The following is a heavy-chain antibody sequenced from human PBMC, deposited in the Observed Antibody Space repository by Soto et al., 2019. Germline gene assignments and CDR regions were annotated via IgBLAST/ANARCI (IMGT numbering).Heavy chain of an antibody. J-gene: IGHJ4*02. CDR1: GGFFVAYY. CDR2: INHREST. CDR3: ARGRMTVTTHSDY. D-gene: IGHD4-17*01. V-gene: IGHV4-34*01. Sequence: SQTLSLTCAVVGGFFVAYYWSWFSQPPGKGLEWIGEINHRESTNYNPSLKSRVTRLLDTSKIQFSLKLVSVHPADTAVSYCARGRMTVTTHSDYWGLGTVVSVPS.